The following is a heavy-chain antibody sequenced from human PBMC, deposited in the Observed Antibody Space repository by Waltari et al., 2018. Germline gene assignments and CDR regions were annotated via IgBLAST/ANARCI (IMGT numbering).Heavy chain of an antibody. CDR3: ASHIAARRHYMDV. V-gene: IGHV4-31*03. J-gene: IGHJ6*03. CDR1: GGSISSGGYY. CDR2: IYYSGST. D-gene: IGHD6-6*01. Sequence: QVQLQESGPGLVKPSQTLSLTCTVSGGSISSGGYYWSWIRQHPGKGLGWIVYIYYSGSTYYNPSLKSRVTISVDTSKNQFSLKLSSVTAADTAVYYCASHIAARRHYMDVWGKGTTVTVSS.